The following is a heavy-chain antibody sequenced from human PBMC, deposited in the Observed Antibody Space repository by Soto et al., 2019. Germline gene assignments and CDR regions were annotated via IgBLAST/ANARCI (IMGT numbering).Heavy chain of an antibody. D-gene: IGHD3-10*01. V-gene: IGHV4-39*01. Sequence: QLQLQESGPGQVKPSEALSLTCTVSGGSISSSGHYWGWIRQTPGKGLEWIGNIFYSGGTHYNASFRSRVSISVDSSKNQLSLKVTSVTAADTAVYYCARRSYGSGVDLWGRGTLVTVSS. CDR3: ARRSYGSGVDL. CDR1: GGSISSSGHY. J-gene: IGHJ5*02. CDR2: IFYSGGT.